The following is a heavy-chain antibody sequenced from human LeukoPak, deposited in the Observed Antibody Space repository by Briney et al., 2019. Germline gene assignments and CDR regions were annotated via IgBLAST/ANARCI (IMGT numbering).Heavy chain of an antibody. Sequence: KPSETLSLTCTVSGDSISDYHWSWIRQPAGKGLEWIGRIINSGVTNYNPSLNSRVTISVDRSKNQFSLRLTSVTAADTAIYYCARWAYCSSPSCYGFDPWGQGTLVTVSS. CDR2: IINSGVT. D-gene: IGHD2-2*01. J-gene: IGHJ5*02. CDR1: GDSISDYH. V-gene: IGHV4-4*07. CDR3: ARWAYCSSPSCYGFDP.